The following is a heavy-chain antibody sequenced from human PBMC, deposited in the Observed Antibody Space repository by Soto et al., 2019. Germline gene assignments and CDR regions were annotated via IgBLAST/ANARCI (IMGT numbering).Heavy chain of an antibody. D-gene: IGHD3-10*01. J-gene: IGHJ3*02. CDR2: ISFDGSNK. CDR3: AKGMVRGVVGAFDI. V-gene: IGHV3-30*18. Sequence: QVQLVESGGGVVQPGRSLRLSCAASGFTFSNYGMHWVRQAPGKGLEWVAVISFDGSNKYYVDSVKGRFTISRDNSKNTLYVQMNSLRVEDTAVYYCAKGMVRGVVGAFDIWGQGTMVTVSS. CDR1: GFTFSNYG.